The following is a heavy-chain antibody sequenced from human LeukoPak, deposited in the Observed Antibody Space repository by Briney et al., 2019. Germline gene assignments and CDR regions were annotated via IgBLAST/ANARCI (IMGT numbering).Heavy chain of an antibody. CDR1: GYSFSNYW. Sequence: GESLKLSCKGSGYSFSNYWIGWVRQMPGKCLEWMGIIYPGDSDTRYSPSFQGQVTIPADKSIRTAYLQWSSLKASDTAMYYCASGHSGANGKFDYWGQGTLVTVSS. J-gene: IGHJ4*02. V-gene: IGHV5-51*01. CDR3: ASGHSGANGKFDY. CDR2: IYPGDSDT. D-gene: IGHD1-26*01.